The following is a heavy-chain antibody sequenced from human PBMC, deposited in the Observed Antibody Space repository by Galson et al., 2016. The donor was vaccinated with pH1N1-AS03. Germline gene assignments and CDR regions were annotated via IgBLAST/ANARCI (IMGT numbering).Heavy chain of an antibody. V-gene: IGHV3-64*01. CDR3: ARGPVSYANYWFPPPDY. J-gene: IGHJ4*02. CDR1: GLTFSGYA. Sequence: SLRLSCAVGGLTFSGYAMFWLRQAPGEGLEYVSAISGNGFSTYYANSVKDRFTVSRDNSKNTLYLQMGSLRVEDMAVYYCARGPVSYANYWFPPPDYWGQGTLVTVSS. D-gene: IGHD4/OR15-4a*01. CDR2: ISGNGFST.